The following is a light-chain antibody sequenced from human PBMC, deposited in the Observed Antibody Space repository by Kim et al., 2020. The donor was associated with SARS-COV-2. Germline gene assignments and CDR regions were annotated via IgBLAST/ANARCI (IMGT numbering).Light chain of an antibody. Sequence: QSALTQPGSVSGSPGQSITISCTGTSSDVGAHDYVAWYQQHPNKAPQLMIYDVTKRPSGVSTRFSGSKPGNTASLTISGLQAEDEADYYCCSYTTSTTWVFGGGTQLTVL. CDR3: CSYTTSTTWV. J-gene: IGLJ3*02. V-gene: IGLV2-14*03. CDR1: SSDVGAHDY. CDR2: DVT.